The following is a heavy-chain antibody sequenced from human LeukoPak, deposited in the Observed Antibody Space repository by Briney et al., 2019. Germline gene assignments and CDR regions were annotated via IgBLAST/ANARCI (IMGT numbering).Heavy chain of an antibody. J-gene: IGHJ6*03. D-gene: IGHD6-6*01. CDR2: MNPNSGNT. CDR3: ARGQYSSSWSYYYYYMDV. V-gene: IGHV1-8*01. CDR1: GYTFTSYD. Sequence: GASVKVSCKASGYTFTSYDINWVRQATGQGLEWMGWMNPNSGNTGYAQKFQGRVTMTRNPSISTAYMELSSLRSEDTAVYYCARGQYSSSWSYYYYYMDVWGKGTTVTVSS.